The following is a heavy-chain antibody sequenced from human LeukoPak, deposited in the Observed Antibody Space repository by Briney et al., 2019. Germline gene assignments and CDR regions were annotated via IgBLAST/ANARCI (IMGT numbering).Heavy chain of an antibody. V-gene: IGHV4-61*08. D-gene: IGHD3-22*01. CDR3: ARGTYYYDSSGYYYVDWFDP. Sequence: PSETLSLTCTVSGGSISSGGYYWSWIRQPPGKGLEWIGYIYYSGSTNYNPSLKSRVTISVDTSKNQFSLKLSSVTAADTAVYYCARGTYYYDSSGYYYVDWFDPWGQGTLVTVSS. J-gene: IGHJ5*02. CDR1: GGSISSGGYY. CDR2: IYYSGST.